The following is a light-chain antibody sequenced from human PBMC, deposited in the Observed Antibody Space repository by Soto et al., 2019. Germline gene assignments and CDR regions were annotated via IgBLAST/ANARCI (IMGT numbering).Light chain of an antibody. CDR1: SSDVGRYNY. J-gene: IGLJ3*02. CDR3: SSYTSSSTRV. V-gene: IGLV2-14*01. Sequence: QSVLTQPASVSGSPGQSVTISCTGTSSDVGRYNYVSWYQQHPGTAPKLMIYEVSNRPSGVSNRFSGSKSGNTAPLTISGLQAEDEADYYCSSYTSSSTRVFGGGTKLTVL. CDR2: EVS.